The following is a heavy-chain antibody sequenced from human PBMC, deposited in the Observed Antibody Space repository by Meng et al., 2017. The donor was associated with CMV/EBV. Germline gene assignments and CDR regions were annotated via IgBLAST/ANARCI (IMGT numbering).Heavy chain of an antibody. V-gene: IGHV4-30-4*08. Sequence: QVHLHESRPGLVKPSDDPSLTCTVSGGSISRRAYYWSLIRQPPGKGLEWIGYIYYSGSTYYNPSLKSRVTISVDTAKNQFSLKLSSVTAADTAVYYCARVPITYYYGSGSYYFDYWGQGTLVTASS. CDR1: GGSISRRAYY. D-gene: IGHD3-10*01. CDR3: ARVPITYYYGSGSYYFDY. CDR2: IYYSGST. J-gene: IGHJ4*02.